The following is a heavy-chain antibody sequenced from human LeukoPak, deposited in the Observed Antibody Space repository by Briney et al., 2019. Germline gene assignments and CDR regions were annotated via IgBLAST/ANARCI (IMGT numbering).Heavy chain of an antibody. Sequence: GASVKVSCKASGYTFTTYDINWVRQATGQGLEWMGWLSPNSGQTAYAQKFQGRVTMTRDISISTFYLELSSLTSEDTAVYYCTIGNGVAGDYWGQGTLVTVSS. CDR3: TIGNGVAGDY. J-gene: IGHJ4*02. V-gene: IGHV1-8*01. D-gene: IGHD6-19*01. CDR2: LSPNSGQT. CDR1: GYTFTTYD.